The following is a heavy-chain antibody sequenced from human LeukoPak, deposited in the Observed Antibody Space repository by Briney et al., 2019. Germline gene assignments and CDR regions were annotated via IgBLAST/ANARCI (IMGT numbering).Heavy chain of an antibody. D-gene: IGHD1-1*01. V-gene: IGHV4-4*02. J-gene: IGHJ4*02. CDR1: GGSISSSNW. CDR2: IYHSGST. CDR3: ARHFGSPLNWNPYYFDY. Sequence: KPSGTLSLTCAVSGGSISSSNWWSWVRQPPGKGLEWIGEIYHSGSTNYNPSLKSRVTISVDTSKNQFSLKLSSVTAADTAVYYCARHFGSPLNWNPYYFDYWGQGTLVTVSS.